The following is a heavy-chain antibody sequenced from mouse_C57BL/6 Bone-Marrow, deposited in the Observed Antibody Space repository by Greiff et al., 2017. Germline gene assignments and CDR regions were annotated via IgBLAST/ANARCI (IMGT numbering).Heavy chain of an antibody. Sequence: EVMLVESGEGLVKPGGSLKLSCAASGFTFSSYAMSWVRQTPEKRLEWVAYISSSGDYIYYADTVKGRFTISRDNARNTLYLQMSSLKSEDTAMYYCTRAGPYCFDYWGQGTTLTVSS. CDR2: ISSSGDYI. CDR3: TRAGPYCFDY. J-gene: IGHJ2*01. CDR1: GFTFSSYA. V-gene: IGHV5-9-1*02.